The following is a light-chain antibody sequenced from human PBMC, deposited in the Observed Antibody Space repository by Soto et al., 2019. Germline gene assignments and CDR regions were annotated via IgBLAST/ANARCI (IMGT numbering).Light chain of an antibody. CDR1: QSIDSW. Sequence: DIQMTQSPSTLSASVGDRVTITCRASQSIDSWLAWYQQKPGKAPKLLMYDASTLQGGVPSRFSGRGSGTEFTLTVTSLQPEDFASYFCQQYDKYSTFGHGTKV. J-gene: IGKJ1*01. CDR2: DAS. CDR3: QQYDKYST. V-gene: IGKV1-5*01.